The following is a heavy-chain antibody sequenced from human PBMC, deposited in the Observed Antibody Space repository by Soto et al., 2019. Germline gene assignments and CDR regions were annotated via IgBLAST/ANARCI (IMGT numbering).Heavy chain of an antibody. V-gene: IGHV3-33*01. Sequence: QVRLVESGGGVVQPGRSLRLSCAASGFSFSSYGMHWVRQAPGKGLEWVAVIWHDGSKKYYADSVKGRLITSRDNSKNTLYVQINSLRAEDTAVYFCARGSIVAAEYGMDVWGQGTTVTVS. CDR2: IWHDGSKK. CDR1: GFSFSSYG. CDR3: ARGSIVAAEYGMDV. D-gene: IGHD6-13*01. J-gene: IGHJ6*02.